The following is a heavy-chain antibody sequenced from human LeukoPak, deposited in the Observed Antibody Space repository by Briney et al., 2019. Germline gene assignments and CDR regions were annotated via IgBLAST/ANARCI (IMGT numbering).Heavy chain of an antibody. CDR1: GFTFSDYY. CDR2: ISNSGNTI. J-gene: IGHJ4*02. D-gene: IGHD6-6*01. Sequence: PGGSLRLSCAASGFTFSDYYMSWIRQAPGKGLEWVSYISNSGNTIRYADSVKGRFTISRDNAKNSLYLQMNSLRVEDTALYYCARADDSSSGYFDYWGQGTLVTVSS. V-gene: IGHV3-11*04. CDR3: ARADDSSSGYFDY.